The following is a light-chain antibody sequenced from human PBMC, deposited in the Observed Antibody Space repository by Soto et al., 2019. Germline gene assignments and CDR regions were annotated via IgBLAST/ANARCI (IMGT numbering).Light chain of an antibody. Sequence: QSVLTQPPSVSGAPGQRMTISCTGSSSNIGAGHDVHWYQQRPGTAPKLLIYGNTNRPSGVPDRFAASKSRNSASMAITGLQHKDEADYYRQSYCTSLSGGVFAGGTQLPVL. CDR3: QSYCTSLSGGV. V-gene: IGLV1-40*01. J-gene: IGLJ3*02. CDR1: SSNIGAGHD. CDR2: GNT.